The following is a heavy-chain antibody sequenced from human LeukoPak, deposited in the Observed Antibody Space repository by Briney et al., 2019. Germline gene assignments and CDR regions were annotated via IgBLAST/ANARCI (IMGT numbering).Heavy chain of an antibody. CDR3: ARAPTTVTQSNWFDP. CDR1: GGSISSYY. J-gene: IGHJ5*02. Sequence: SETLSLTCTVSGGSISSYYWSWIRQPPGKGLEWIGYIYYSGSTNYNPSLKSRVTISVDTSKNQFSLKLSSVTAADTAVYYCARAPTTVTQSNWFDPWGQGTLVTVSS. V-gene: IGHV4-59*01. CDR2: IYYSGST. D-gene: IGHD4-17*01.